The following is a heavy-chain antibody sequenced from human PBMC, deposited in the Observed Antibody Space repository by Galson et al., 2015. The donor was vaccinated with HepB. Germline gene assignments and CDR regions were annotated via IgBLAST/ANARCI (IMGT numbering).Heavy chain of an antibody. CDR3: AKDQSERVAAAGQPYYYYGMDV. V-gene: IGHV3-23*01. J-gene: IGHJ6*02. D-gene: IGHD6-13*01. Sequence: SLRLSCAASGFTFSSYAMSWVRQAPGKGLEWVSAISGSGGSTYYADSVKGRFTISRDNSKNTLYLQMNSLRAEDTAVYYCAKDQSERVAAAGQPYYYYGMDVWGQGTTVTVSS. CDR1: GFTFSSYA. CDR2: ISGSGGST.